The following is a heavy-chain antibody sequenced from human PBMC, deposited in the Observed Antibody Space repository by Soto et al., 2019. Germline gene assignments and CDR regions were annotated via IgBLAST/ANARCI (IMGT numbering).Heavy chain of an antibody. CDR1: GFTFINYA. CDR3: AKGDLLTGVAHFDY. J-gene: IGHJ4*02. CDR2: ISGSGAST. V-gene: IGHV3-23*01. Sequence: PGGSLRLSCAASGFTFINYAISWCRHSPGKGLQWVSTISGSGASTYYGDSVKGRFTLSRDNSENTLFLQMDSLRAEDTAVYYCAKGDLLTGVAHFDYWGQGTLVTVSS. D-gene: IGHD7-27*01.